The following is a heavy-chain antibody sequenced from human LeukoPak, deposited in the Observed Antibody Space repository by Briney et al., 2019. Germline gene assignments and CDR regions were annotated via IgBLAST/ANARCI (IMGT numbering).Heavy chain of an antibody. CDR3: VRDLGVDTSMIFFDY. D-gene: IGHD5-18*01. CDR2: ISAYNGNT. V-gene: IGHV1-18*01. CDR1: GYTFTSFG. Sequence: ASVTVSCKGSGYTFTSFGISWVRQAPGQGLEWMGWISAYNGNTNSAQKFQGRVTMTTDTSTSTAYMELRSLRSDDTAVFYCVRDLGVDTSMIFFDYWGQGTLVTVSS. J-gene: IGHJ4*02.